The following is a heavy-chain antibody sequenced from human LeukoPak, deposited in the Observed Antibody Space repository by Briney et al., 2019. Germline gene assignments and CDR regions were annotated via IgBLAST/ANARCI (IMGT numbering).Heavy chain of an antibody. CDR3: ARTNPVYGDFDY. V-gene: IGHV3-53*01. CDR1: GLTVTDNY. D-gene: IGHD4-17*01. J-gene: IGHJ4*02. CDR2: ILPDGRT. Sequence: PGGSLRLSCSASGLTVTDNYMSWVRQAPGKGLEWVSVILPDGRTYHSDSLKGRFTISRDKSKNTVLLQINGLRADDTALYHCARTNPVYGDFDYWGQGVLVTVSS.